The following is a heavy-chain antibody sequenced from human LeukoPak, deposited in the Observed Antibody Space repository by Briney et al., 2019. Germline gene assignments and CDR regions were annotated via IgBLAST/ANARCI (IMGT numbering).Heavy chain of an antibody. D-gene: IGHD2/OR15-2a*01. CDR3: ARDRYYTNDAFDI. Sequence: NPSETLSLTCTVSGGSISSGDYYWSWIRQPPGKGLEWIGYIYYSGSTNYNPSLKSRVTISVDTSKNQFSLKLSSVTAADTAVYYCARDRYYTNDAFDIWGQGTMVTVSS. J-gene: IGHJ3*02. CDR2: IYYSGST. V-gene: IGHV4-61*08. CDR1: GGSISSGDYY.